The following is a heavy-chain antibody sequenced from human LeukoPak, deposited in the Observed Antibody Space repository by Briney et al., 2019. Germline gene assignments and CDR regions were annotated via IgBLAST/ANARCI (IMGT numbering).Heavy chain of an antibody. CDR2: ISSSSSYI. CDR3: ARDYCDSSGYYSPDY. J-gene: IGHJ4*02. Sequence: GGSLRLSCAASGFTFSSYSMNWVRQAPGKGLEWVSSISSSSSYIYYADSVKGRFTISRDNAKNSLYLQMNSLRAEDTAVYYCARDYCDSSGYYSPDYWGQGTLVTVSS. V-gene: IGHV3-21*01. D-gene: IGHD3-22*01. CDR1: GFTFSSYS.